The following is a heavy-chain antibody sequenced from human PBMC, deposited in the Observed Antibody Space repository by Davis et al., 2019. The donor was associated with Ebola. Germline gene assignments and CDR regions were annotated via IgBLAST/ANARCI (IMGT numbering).Heavy chain of an antibody. D-gene: IGHD5/OR15-5a*01. J-gene: IGHJ4*02. V-gene: IGHV3-7*01. CDR2: IKQDGSQV. CDR1: GFTFDSHW. Sequence: PGGSLRLSCAASGFTFDSHWMDWVRQAPGKGLEWVAHIKQDGSQVNYVDSVKGRFTISRDNARNSLYLQMNSLRAEDTAVYYCARNRGYLRFDYWGQGTLVTVSS. CDR3: ARNRGYLRFDY.